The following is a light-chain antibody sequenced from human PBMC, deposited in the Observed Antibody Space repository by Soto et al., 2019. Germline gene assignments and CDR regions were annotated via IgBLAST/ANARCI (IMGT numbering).Light chain of an antibody. CDR3: QKYSSLWP. CDR1: QTINRW. V-gene: IGKV1-5*01. Sequence: DIQMTQSPATLSASVGDRVTITCRASQTINRWLAWYQQQPGKAPQVLIYDASTLESGVPSRFSGSGSGTEFTLTINNMQHDDLATYYCQKYSSLWPFGIGTRWIS. J-gene: IGKJ1*01. CDR2: DAS.